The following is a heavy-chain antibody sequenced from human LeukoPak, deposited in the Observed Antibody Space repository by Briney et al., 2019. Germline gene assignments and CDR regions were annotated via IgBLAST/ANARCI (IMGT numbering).Heavy chain of an antibody. CDR1: GPPIRSYY. J-gene: IGHJ4*02. CDR3: ASGPYPAAGTNHQFDY. CDR2: IYYSGST. Sequence: PSETLALTCTVSGPPIRSYYWSWIRQPPGKGLEWIGDIYYSGSTKYNPSLKSRVTISVDTSKSQFSLKVSSVTAEDTAVYYCASGPYPAAGTNHQFDYWGQGTLVTVSS. V-gene: IGHV4-59*01. D-gene: IGHD6-13*01.